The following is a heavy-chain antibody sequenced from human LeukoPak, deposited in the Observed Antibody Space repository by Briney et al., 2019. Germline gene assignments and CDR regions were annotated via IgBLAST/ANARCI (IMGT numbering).Heavy chain of an antibody. CDR3: ARDTGAHFDY. J-gene: IGHJ4*02. V-gene: IGHV4-39*07. CDR1: GGSISSSSYY. D-gene: IGHD7-27*01. CDR2: IYYSGST. Sequence: SETLSLTCTVSGGSISSSSYYWGWIRQPPGKGLEWIGSIYYSGSTYYNPSLKSRVTISVDTSKNQFSLKLSSVTAADTAVYYCARDTGAHFDYWGQGTLVTVSS.